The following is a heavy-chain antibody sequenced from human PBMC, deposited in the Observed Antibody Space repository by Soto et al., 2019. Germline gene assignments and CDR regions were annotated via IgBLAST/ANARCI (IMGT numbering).Heavy chain of an antibody. Sequence: GGSLRLSCAASGFTFSSYGIHWVRQAPGKGLEWVAVISYDGSNKYYGDSVKGRFTISRDNSKNTLYLQMNSLRAEDTAVYYCAKNSLFYSYYYYGMDVWGQGTTVTVSS. CDR2: ISYDGSNK. J-gene: IGHJ6*02. CDR3: AKNSLFYSYYYYGMDV. D-gene: IGHD2-15*01. CDR1: GFTFSSYG. V-gene: IGHV3-30*18.